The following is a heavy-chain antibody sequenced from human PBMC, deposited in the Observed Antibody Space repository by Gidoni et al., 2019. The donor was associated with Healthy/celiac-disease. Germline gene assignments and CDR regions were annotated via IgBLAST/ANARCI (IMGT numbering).Heavy chain of an antibody. D-gene: IGHD3-22*01. V-gene: IGHV3-20*01. Sequence: EVQLEEFGGGVARPGGSLRLYCVASGFTFGDYGMSWVRQAPGKGLEWVSGINWNGDSTYYADSVKGRFTIFRDDARNSLYLQMNSLRVEDTALYHCAREYYYDSSGYWVGSFDYWGQGTLVTVSS. J-gene: IGHJ4*02. CDR1: GFTFGDYG. CDR2: INWNGDST. CDR3: AREYYYDSSGYWVGSFDY.